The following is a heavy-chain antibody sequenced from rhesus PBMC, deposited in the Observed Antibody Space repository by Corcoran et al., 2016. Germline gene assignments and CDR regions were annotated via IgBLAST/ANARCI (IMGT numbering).Heavy chain of an antibody. J-gene: IGHJ4*01. CDR1: GYTFNHYY. CDR3: TRGVSNFFDY. V-gene: IGHV1S9*01. Sequence: QVQLVQSGAEVKKPGASVKLSFQASGYTFNHYYKNWLRQAPGQVLEWIGWINPSKGNTGYAQKFQGRVTMTRDTSTSTAYMELSSLRSEDTAVYYCTRGVSNFFDYWGQGVLVTVSS. D-gene: IGHD2-39*01. CDR2: INPSKGNT.